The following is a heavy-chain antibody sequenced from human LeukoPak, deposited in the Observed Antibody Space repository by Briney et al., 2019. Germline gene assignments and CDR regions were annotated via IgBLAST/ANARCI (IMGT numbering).Heavy chain of an antibody. CDR1: GGSISSYY. CDR3: ARSAYCSGGSCYATGLFHY. V-gene: IGHV4-59*08. J-gene: IGHJ4*02. D-gene: IGHD2-15*01. Sequence: SETLSLTCTVSGGSISSYYWSWIRQPPGRGLEWGAYIYYSGSTTYNPSLKSRVTISLDTSKNQFSLKLSSVTAADTAFYYCARSAYCSGGSCYATGLFHYWGQGTLVTASS. CDR2: IYYSGST.